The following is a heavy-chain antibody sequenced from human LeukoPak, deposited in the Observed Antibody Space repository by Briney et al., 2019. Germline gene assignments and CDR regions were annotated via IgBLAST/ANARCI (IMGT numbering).Heavy chain of an antibody. Sequence: PGGSLRLSCAASGFTFSSYAMSWVRQAPGKGLEWVSAISGSGGSTCYADSVKGRFTISRDNSKNTLYLQMNSLRAEDTAVYYCAKSPGGDPTFFDYWGQGTLVTVSS. CDR3: AKSPGGDPTFFDY. D-gene: IGHD3-16*01. CDR1: GFTFSSYA. J-gene: IGHJ4*02. V-gene: IGHV3-23*01. CDR2: ISGSGGST.